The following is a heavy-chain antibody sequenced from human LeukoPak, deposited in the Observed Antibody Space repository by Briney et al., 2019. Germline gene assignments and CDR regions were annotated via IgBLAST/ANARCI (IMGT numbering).Heavy chain of an antibody. CDR2: ISAYNGNT. CDR1: GGTFSSYA. V-gene: IGHV1-18*01. CDR3: ARVIGTYYYGSGSYGGAFDY. J-gene: IGHJ4*02. D-gene: IGHD3-10*01. Sequence: GASVKVSCKASGGTFSSYANSWVRQAPGQGLEWMGWISAYNGNTNYAQKLQGRVTMTTDTSTSTAYMELRSLRSDDTAVYYCARVIGTYYYGSGSYGGAFDYWGQGTLVTVSS.